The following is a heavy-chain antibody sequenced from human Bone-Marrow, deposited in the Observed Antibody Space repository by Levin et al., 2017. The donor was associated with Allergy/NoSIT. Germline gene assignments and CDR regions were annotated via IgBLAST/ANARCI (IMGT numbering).Heavy chain of an antibody. CDR2: ISYTGGT. D-gene: IGHD3-9*01. Sequence: GSLRLSCGVSGDSVTDSYWSWIRQSPGKGLEWIGYISYTGGTTYNRSLKSRVTISLDTSKNSFSLRLTSVTAADTAVYYCARSDPYYDLLTGFYPHGFDIWGQGTLVTVSS. V-gene: IGHV4-59*02. CDR3: ARSDPYYDLLTGFYPHGFDI. CDR1: GDSVTDSY. J-gene: IGHJ3*02.